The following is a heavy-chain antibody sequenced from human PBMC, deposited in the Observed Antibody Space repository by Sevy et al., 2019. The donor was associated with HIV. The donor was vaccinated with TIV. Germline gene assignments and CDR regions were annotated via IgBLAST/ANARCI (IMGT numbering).Heavy chain of an antibody. D-gene: IGHD2-21*01. V-gene: IGHV4-31*03. CDR3: ARSPLASIPHV. J-gene: IGHJ6*04. Sequence: SETLSLTCTVSGGSISSGGYYWSWIRQHPGKGLEWIGYIYYSGSTYYHPSLKSRVTISVDTSKNQFSLKLSSVTAADTAVYYCARSPLASIPHVWGKGTTVTVSS. CDR1: GGSISSGGYY. CDR2: IYYSGST.